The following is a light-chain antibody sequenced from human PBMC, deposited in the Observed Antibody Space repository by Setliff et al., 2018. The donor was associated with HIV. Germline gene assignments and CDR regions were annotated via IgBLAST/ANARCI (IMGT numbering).Light chain of an antibody. CDR1: SSNFGAGYD. J-gene: IGLJ2*01. CDR2: GNN. CDR3: QSYDSSLSAVV. Sequence: QSALTQPPSVSGTPGQRVTISCTGSSSNFGAGYDVHWYQQLPGTAPKLLISGNNNRPSGVPDRFSGSKSGTSASLAITGLQAEDEADYYCQSYDSSLSAVVFGGGTKVTVL. V-gene: IGLV1-40*01.